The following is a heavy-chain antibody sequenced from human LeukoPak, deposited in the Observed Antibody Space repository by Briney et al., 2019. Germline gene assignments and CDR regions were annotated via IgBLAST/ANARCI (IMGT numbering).Heavy chain of an antibody. J-gene: IGHJ4*02. CDR3: ARAKQWLPPFDY. CDR2: ISYDGSNK. Sequence: GGSLRLSCAASGFTFSSYAMHWVRQVPGKGLEWVAVISYDGSNKYYADSVEGRFTISRDNSKNTLYLQMNSLRAEDTAVYYCARAKQWLPPFDYWGQGTLVTVSS. V-gene: IGHV3-30-3*01. CDR1: GFTFSSYA. D-gene: IGHD6-19*01.